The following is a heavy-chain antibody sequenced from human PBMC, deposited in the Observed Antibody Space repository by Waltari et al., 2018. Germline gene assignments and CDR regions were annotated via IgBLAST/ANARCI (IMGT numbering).Heavy chain of an antibody. J-gene: IGHJ6*02. CDR3: ATQIFKLLWFREGYGMDV. Sequence: QVQLQQWGAGLLKPSETLSLTCAVYGGSFSGYYWSWIRQPPGKGLEWIGEINHSGSTNYNPSLKSRVTISVDTSKNQFSLKLSSVTAADTAVYYCATQIFKLLWFREGYGMDVWGQGTTVTVSS. CDR2: INHSGST. D-gene: IGHD3-10*01. CDR1: GGSFSGYY. V-gene: IGHV4-34*01.